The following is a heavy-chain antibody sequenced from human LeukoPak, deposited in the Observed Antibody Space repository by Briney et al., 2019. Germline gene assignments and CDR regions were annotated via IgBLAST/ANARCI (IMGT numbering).Heavy chain of an antibody. CDR3: ARGTQSLYFDWLFQYYFDY. J-gene: IGHJ4*02. CDR2: ISSSSSYI. V-gene: IGHV3-21*04. D-gene: IGHD3-9*01. Sequence: GGSLRLSCAASGFTFSSYSMNWVRQAPGKGLEWVSSISSSSSYIYYADSVKGRFTISRDNAKNSLYLQMNSLRSEDTAVYYCARGTQSLYFDWLFQYYFDYWGQGTLVTVSS. CDR1: GFTFSSYS.